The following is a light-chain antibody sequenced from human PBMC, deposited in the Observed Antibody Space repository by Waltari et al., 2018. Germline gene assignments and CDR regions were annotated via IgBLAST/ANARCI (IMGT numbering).Light chain of an antibody. CDR2: GAS. Sequence: EIVMTQSPATLSVSRVERATLTCRASQSIRSDLAWYQHKPGQTPRLLIYGASTRVTGIPARFSGSGSGTDFTLTISSLQSEDFAVYYCQQYNDWPPTWTFGQGTKVEI. CDR3: QQYNDWPPTWT. V-gene: IGKV3-15*01. J-gene: IGKJ1*01. CDR1: QSIRSD.